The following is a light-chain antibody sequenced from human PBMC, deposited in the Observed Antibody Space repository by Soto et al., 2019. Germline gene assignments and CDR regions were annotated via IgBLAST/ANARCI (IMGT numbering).Light chain of an antibody. J-gene: IGLJ3*02. CDR1: SRDVGGSNY. Sequence: QSVLIQPASVSGSPGQSITISCTGTSRDVGGSNYVSWYQHHPHRAPKLLIYEVTNRPSGVSDRFSGSKSDNTASLTVSGLQAEDESDYYCSSYTTSSTWVFGGGTKLTVL. CDR3: SSYTTSSTWV. V-gene: IGLV2-14*01. CDR2: EVT.